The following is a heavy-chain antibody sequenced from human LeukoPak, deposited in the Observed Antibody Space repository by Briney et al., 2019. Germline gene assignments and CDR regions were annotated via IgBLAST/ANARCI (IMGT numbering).Heavy chain of an antibody. CDR1: GGSISSSSYY. CDR3: ARQTTLWWLATYFDY. V-gene: IGHV4-39*01. Sequence: PSETLSLTCTVSGGSISSSSYYWGWIRQPPGKGLEWIGSIYYSGSTYYNPSLKSRVTISVDTSKNQFSLKLSSVTAADTAVYYCARQTTLWWLATYFDYWGQGTLVTVPS. J-gene: IGHJ4*02. D-gene: IGHD2-21*01. CDR2: IYYSGST.